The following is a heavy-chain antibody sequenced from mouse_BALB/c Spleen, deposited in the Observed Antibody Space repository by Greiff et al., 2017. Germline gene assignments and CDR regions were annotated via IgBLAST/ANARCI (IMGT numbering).Heavy chain of an antibody. CDR1: GYSITSGYY. CDR2: ISYDGSN. D-gene: IGHD1-1*01. CDR3: ARGTVVAYYFDY. V-gene: IGHV3-6*02. Sequence: EVKLMESGPGLVKPSQSLSLTCSVTGYSITSGYYWNWIRQFPGNKLEWMGYISYDGSNNYNPSLKNRISITRDTSKNQFFLKLNSVTTEDTATYYGARGTVVAYYFDYWGQGTTLTVSS. J-gene: IGHJ2*01.